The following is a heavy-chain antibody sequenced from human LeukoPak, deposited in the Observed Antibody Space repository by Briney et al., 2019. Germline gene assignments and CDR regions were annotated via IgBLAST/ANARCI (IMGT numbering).Heavy chain of an antibody. V-gene: IGHV3-48*02. D-gene: IGHD3-10*01. Sequence: GGSLRLSCAASGFTFRSYSMNWVRQAPGKGLEWVSYISSGSTIYYADSMKGRFTISRDNAKNSLFLQLNSLRDEDTAVYFCARNGPYYGSGSYSFDYWGQGILVTVSS. CDR1: GFTFRSYS. CDR3: ARNGPYYGSGSYSFDY. CDR2: ISSGSTI. J-gene: IGHJ4*02.